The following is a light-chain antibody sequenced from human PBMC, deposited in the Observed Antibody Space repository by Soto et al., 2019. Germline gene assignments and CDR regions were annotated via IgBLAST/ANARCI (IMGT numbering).Light chain of an antibody. V-gene: IGLV2-11*01. J-gene: IGLJ1*01. CDR2: DVT. CDR1: SSDVGAYDY. CDR3: CSFAGSSFV. Sequence: QSVLTQPRSVSGSPGQSVTISCTGTSSDVGAYDYVSWYQQHPGKVPKLMIYDVTERPSGVPDRFSGSKSGNTASLTISGLQAEDEADYYCCSFAGSSFVFGTGTKVTVL.